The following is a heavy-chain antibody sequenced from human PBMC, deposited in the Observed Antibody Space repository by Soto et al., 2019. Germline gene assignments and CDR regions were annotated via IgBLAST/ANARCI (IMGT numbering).Heavy chain of an antibody. Sequence: ASVMISCKASGYTFTSYVIHWVRQAPGQRLEWMGWINAGNGNTKYSQKFQGRVTITRDTSASTAYMELSSLRSEDTAVYYCVRVDGTYCGQGALVTVSS. V-gene: IGHV1-3*01. CDR3: VRVDGTY. CDR1: GYTFTSYV. J-gene: IGHJ4*02. CDR2: INAGNGNT. D-gene: IGHD1-26*01.